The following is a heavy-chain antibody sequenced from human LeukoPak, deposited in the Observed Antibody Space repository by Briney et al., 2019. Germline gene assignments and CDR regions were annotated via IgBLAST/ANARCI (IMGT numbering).Heavy chain of an antibody. Sequence: PGGSLRLSCAASGFTFSSYSMNWVRQAPGKGLEWVAVISFDGSNKNYADSVKGRFIMSRDNSKNTLFLQMNSLRAGDTAVYYCAKAGSRSEAFAIWGQGTMVTVSS. CDR2: ISFDGSNK. D-gene: IGHD1-26*01. V-gene: IGHV3-30*18. J-gene: IGHJ3*02. CDR3: AKAGSRSEAFAI. CDR1: GFTFSSYS.